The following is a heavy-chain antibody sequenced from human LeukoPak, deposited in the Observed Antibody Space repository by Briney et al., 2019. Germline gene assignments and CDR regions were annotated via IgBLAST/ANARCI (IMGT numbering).Heavy chain of an antibody. V-gene: IGHV1-69*02. J-gene: IGHJ4*02. CDR3: ASLLTGGSYADY. D-gene: IGHD1-26*01. CDR2: IIPILGIA. Sequence: SVKVSCKASGGTFSSYTISWVRQAPGQGLEWMGRIIPILGIADYAQKFQGRVTITADKSTSTAYMELSSLRSEDTAVYYCASLLTGGSYADYWGQGTLVTVSS. CDR1: GGTFSSYT.